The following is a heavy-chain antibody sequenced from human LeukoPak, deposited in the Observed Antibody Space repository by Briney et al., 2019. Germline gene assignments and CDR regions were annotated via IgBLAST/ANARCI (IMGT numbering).Heavy chain of an antibody. D-gene: IGHD3-3*01. CDR2: IWYDGSHK. Sequence: PGGSLRLSCAASGFTFSSYGMHWVRQAPGKGLEWVAVIWYDGSHKYHADSVKGRITVSRDNSKNTVYLQMSSLRAEDTAVYYCARDRIYDFIKNTDDYHYGMDVWGQGTTVTVSS. CDR1: GFTFSSYG. J-gene: IGHJ6*02. V-gene: IGHV3-33*01. CDR3: ARDRIYDFIKNTDDYHYGMDV.